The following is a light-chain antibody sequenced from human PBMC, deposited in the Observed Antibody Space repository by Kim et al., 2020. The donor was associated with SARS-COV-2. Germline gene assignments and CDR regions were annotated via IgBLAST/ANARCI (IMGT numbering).Light chain of an antibody. CDR3: QAWDSSTAV. CDR1: KLGDKY. V-gene: IGLV3-1*01. J-gene: IGLJ2*01. CDR2: QDS. Sequence: VSPGQTASITCSGDKLGDKYACWYQQKPGQSPVLVIYQDSKRPSGIPERFSGSNSGNTATLTISGTQAMDEADYYCQAWDSSTAVFGGGTQLDRP.